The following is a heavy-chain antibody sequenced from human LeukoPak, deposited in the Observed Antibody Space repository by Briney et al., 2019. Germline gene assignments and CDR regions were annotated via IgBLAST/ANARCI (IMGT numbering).Heavy chain of an antibody. CDR2: ISAYNGNT. D-gene: IGHD2-21*01. CDR3: SKFRLRAPPPYYYVMDV. V-gene: IGHV1-18*01. Sequence: ASVKVSCKASGYTFTSYGISWVRQAPGQGLEWMGWISAYNGNTNYAQELQGRVTMTTETSTRTAYMELRSLRSEETDGYYCSKFRLRAPPPYYYVMDVGGKGPRSPSPQ. J-gene: IGHJ6*01. CDR1: GYTFTSYG.